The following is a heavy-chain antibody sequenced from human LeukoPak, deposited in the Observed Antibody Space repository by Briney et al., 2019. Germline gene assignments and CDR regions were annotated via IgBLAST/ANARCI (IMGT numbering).Heavy chain of an antibody. CDR1: GGSFSGYY. Sequence: PSETLFLTCAVYGGSFSGYYWSLIRQPPGKGLEWIGEINHSGSTNYNPSLKSRVTISVDTSKNQFSLKLSSVTAADTAVYYCARGRIYDFWSGYPAPGYFDLWGRGTLVTVSS. CDR2: INHSGST. CDR3: ARGRIYDFWSGYPAPGYFDL. D-gene: IGHD3-3*01. J-gene: IGHJ2*01. V-gene: IGHV4-34*01.